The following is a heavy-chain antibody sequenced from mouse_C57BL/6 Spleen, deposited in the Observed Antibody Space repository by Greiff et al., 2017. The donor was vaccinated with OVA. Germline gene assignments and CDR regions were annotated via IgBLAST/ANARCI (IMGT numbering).Heavy chain of an antibody. D-gene: IGHD2-1*01. J-gene: IGHJ1*03. CDR2: IDPSDSYT. Sequence: VQLQQSGAELVMPGASVKLSCKASGYTFTSYWMHWVKQRPGQGLEWIGAIDPSDSYTNYNQKFKGKSTLTVDKSSSTAYMQLSSLTSEDSAVYYCARGIYYGNYWYFDVWGTGTTVTVSS. V-gene: IGHV1-69*01. CDR1: GYTFTSYW. CDR3: ARGIYYGNYWYFDV.